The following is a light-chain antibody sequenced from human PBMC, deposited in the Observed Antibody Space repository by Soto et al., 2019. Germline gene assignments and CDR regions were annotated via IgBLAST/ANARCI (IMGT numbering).Light chain of an antibody. CDR3: QQSYITLYS. V-gene: IGKV1-39*01. CDR1: QILTNR. J-gene: IGKJ2*01. CDR2: GAF. Sequence: DIQMTNPPSTRSASLGNGSPTTARESQILTNRLSWYQQKPGKAPNLLISGAFNLQSGVPSRFGGGGSGTDFTLTISSLQPEDFATYYCQQSYITLYSFGQGTRLEIK.